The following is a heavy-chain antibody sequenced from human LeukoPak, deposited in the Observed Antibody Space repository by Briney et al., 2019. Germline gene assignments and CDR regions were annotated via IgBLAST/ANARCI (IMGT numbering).Heavy chain of an antibody. J-gene: IGHJ4*02. CDR2: ISGSGGST. D-gene: IGHD3-9*01. CDR1: GFTFSSYA. CDR3: AGSILTGYPNFDY. Sequence: GGSLRLSCAASGFTFSSYAMSWVRQAPGKGLEWVSAISGSGGSTYYADSVRGRFTISRDNAKNSLYLQMNSLRAEDTAVYYCAGSILTGYPNFDYWGQGTLVTVSS. V-gene: IGHV3-23*01.